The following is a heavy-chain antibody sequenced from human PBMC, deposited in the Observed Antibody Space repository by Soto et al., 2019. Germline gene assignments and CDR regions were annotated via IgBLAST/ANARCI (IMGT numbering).Heavy chain of an antibody. CDR3: AKAKNDYNWDNRPPFDY. CDR2: ISANDVGT. CDR1: GFA. J-gene: IGHJ4*02. V-gene: IGHV3-23*01. D-gene: IGHD1-20*01. Sequence: LRLSCEASGFAMTWVRQAPGKGLEWVSLISANDVGTYYAESVKTRFTISTDQSRNTVYLQMDSLRADDTAIYYCAKAKNDYNWDNRPPFDYWGQGTLVTVSS.